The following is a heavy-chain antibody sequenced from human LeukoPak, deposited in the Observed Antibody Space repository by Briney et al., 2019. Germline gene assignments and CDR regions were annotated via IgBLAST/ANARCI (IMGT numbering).Heavy chain of an antibody. V-gene: IGHV3-33*01. CDR3: ARVFGSGYSYGYDY. D-gene: IGHD5-18*01. Sequence: PGGSLRLSCTASGFTFSSFDMHWVRQAPGKGLEWVAVIWYDGSGKYYADSVKGRFTISRDNSKNTLFLQMSSLGAEDTAVYYCARVFGSGYSYGYDYWGQGTLVTVSS. J-gene: IGHJ4*02. CDR1: GFTFSSFD. CDR2: IWYDGSGK.